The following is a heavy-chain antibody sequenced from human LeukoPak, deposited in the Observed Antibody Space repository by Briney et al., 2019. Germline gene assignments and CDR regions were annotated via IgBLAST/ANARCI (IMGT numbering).Heavy chain of an antibody. V-gene: IGHV3-15*07. CDR1: GFTFSNAW. CDR2: IKSKTDGGTT. J-gene: IGHJ4*02. Sequence: GGSLILSCAASGFTFSNAWMNWVRQAPGKGLEWVGRIKSKTDGGTTDYAAPVKDRFTISRDDSKNTLYLQMNSLKTEDTAVYYCTTLVGATTDFDYWGQGTLVTVSS. D-gene: IGHD1-26*01. CDR3: TTLVGATTDFDY.